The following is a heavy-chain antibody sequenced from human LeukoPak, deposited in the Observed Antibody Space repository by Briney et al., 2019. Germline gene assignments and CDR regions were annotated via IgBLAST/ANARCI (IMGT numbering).Heavy chain of an antibody. J-gene: IGHJ5*02. CDR1: GGSISSYY. Sequence: SETLSLTCTVSGGSISSYYWSWIRQPAGKGLEWIGRIYTSGSTNYNPSLKSRVTMSVDTSKNQFSLKLSSVTAADTAVYYCARENRDDFWSGNNWFDPWGQGTLVTVSS. CDR2: IYTSGST. V-gene: IGHV4-4*07. CDR3: ARENRDDFWSGNNWFDP. D-gene: IGHD3-3*01.